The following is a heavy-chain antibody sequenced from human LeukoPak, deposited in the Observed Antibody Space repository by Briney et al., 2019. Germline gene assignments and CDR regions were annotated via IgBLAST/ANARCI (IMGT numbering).Heavy chain of an antibody. CDR1: GGSISSSSYY. V-gene: IGHV4-39*07. Sequence: SETLSLTCTVSGGSISSSSYYWGWIRQPPGKGLEWIGNIYYSGSTYYNPSLKSRVTISVDTSKNQLSLKLSSVTAADTAVYYCARMTSSGWYREDYWGQGTLVTVSS. J-gene: IGHJ4*02. D-gene: IGHD6-19*01. CDR3: ARMTSSGWYREDY. CDR2: IYYSGST.